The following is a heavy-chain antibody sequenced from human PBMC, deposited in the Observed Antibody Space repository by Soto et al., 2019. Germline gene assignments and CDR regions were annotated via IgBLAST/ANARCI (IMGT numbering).Heavy chain of an antibody. CDR3: AGTGYFSASYYFDY. J-gene: IGHJ4*02. V-gene: IGHV4-30-4*01. D-gene: IGHD3-9*01. Sequence: PSETLSLTCAVSGGSISSGYYYWSWIRQPPGKGLEWIGYIYYSGSTYYNPSLKSRVTISVDTSKNQFSLKLSSVTAADTAVYYCAGTGYFSASYYFDYWGQGTLVTVSS. CDR1: GGSISSGYYY. CDR2: IYYSGST.